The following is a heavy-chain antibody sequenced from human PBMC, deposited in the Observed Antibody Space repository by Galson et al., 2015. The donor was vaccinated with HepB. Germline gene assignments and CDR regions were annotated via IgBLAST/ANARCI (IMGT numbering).Heavy chain of an antibody. D-gene: IGHD3-22*01. CDR1: GFTFSSYS. V-gene: IGHV3-48*01. Sequence: SLRLSCAASGFTFSSYSMNWVRQAPGKGLEWVSYISSSSSTIYYADSVKGRFTISRDNAKNSLYLQMNSLRAEDTAVYYCARQPYYYDSSGYYVDYWGQGTLVTVSS. J-gene: IGHJ4*02. CDR2: ISSSSSTI. CDR3: ARQPYYYDSSGYYVDY.